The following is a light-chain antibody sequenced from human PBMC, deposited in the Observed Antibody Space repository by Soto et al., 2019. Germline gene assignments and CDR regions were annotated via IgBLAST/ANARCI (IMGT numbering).Light chain of an antibody. Sequence: QSVLTQPPSASGSPGQSVTISCTGNSSDVGGYNYVSWYRQHPGKAPQLIIYDVNKRPSGVPDRFSGSKSGNTASLTVSGLQAEDAADYFCNSYGGTNNYVVFGGGTKLTVL. CDR1: SSDVGGYNY. V-gene: IGLV2-8*01. J-gene: IGLJ2*01. CDR2: DVN. CDR3: NSYGGTNNYVV.